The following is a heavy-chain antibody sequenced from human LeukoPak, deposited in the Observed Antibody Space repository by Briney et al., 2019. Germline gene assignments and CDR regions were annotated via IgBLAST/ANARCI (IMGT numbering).Heavy chain of an antibody. V-gene: IGHV4-59*01. D-gene: IGHD3-3*01. CDR3: ARGGPYDFWSGYSNYFDY. CDR1: GGSISSYY. CDR2: IYYSGST. J-gene: IGHJ4*02. Sequence: SETLSLTCTVSGGSISSYYWSWIRQPPGKGLEWIGYIYYSGSTNYNPSLKSRVTISVDTSKNQFSLKLSSVTAADTAVYYCARGGPYDFWSGYSNYFDYWGQGTLVTVSS.